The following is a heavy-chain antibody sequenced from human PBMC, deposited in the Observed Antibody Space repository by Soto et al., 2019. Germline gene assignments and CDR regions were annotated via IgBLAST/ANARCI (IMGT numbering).Heavy chain of an antibody. CDR3: ARKYSSSWYGLFDP. J-gene: IGHJ5*02. CDR2: IYYSGST. CDR1: GGSISSSSYY. D-gene: IGHD6-13*01. Sequence: QLQLQESGPGLVKPSETLSLTCTVSGGSISSSSYYWGWIRQPPGKGLEWIGSIYYSGSTYYNPSLKSRVTISVDTSKNQFSLKLSSVTAADTAVYYCARKYSSSWYGLFDPWGQGTLVTVSS. V-gene: IGHV4-39*01.